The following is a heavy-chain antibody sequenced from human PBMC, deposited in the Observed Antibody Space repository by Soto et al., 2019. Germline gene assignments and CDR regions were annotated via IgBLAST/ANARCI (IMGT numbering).Heavy chain of an antibody. CDR2: ISSSSSYI. J-gene: IGHJ5*02. CDR3: ARSNSRKTNWFDP. CDR1: GFTFSSYS. D-gene: IGHD4-4*01. Sequence: GSLRLSCAASGFTFSSYSMNWVRQAPGKGLEWVSSISSSSSYIYYADSVKGRFTISRDNAKNSLYLQMNSLRAEDTAVYYCARSNSRKTNWFDPWGQGTLVTVSS. V-gene: IGHV3-21*01.